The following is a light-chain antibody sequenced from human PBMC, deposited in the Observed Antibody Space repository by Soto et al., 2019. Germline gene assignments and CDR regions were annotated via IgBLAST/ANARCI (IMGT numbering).Light chain of an antibody. V-gene: IGLV8-61*01. Sequence: QTVVTPEPSFSVSPGGTVTLTCGLTSGSVSTTYYPSWYQQTTGQAPRTLIYSTNIRSSGVPDRFSGSILGNKAALTITGAQADDESDYHCMLYMGGGLVVFGGGTQLTVL. J-gene: IGLJ2*01. CDR1: SGSVSTTYY. CDR2: STN. CDR3: MLYMGGGLVV.